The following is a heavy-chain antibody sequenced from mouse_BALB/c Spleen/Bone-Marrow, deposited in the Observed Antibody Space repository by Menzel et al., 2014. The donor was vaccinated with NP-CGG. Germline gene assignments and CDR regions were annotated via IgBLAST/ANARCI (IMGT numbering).Heavy chain of an antibody. CDR1: GFNIKDTH. J-gene: IGHJ3*01. CDR2: IDPANGNT. D-gene: IGHD1-1*01. CDR3: SRDYGGTAWFAC. V-gene: IGHV14-3*02. Sequence: EVQLQQSGAELVKPGASVKLSCTASGFNIKDTHMHWVKQGPEQGLEWIGRIDPANGNTKYDPNFQGKATITADTSSNTAYLQLSSLTSEDTAVCYCSRDYGGTAWFACWGHGTLVTVSA.